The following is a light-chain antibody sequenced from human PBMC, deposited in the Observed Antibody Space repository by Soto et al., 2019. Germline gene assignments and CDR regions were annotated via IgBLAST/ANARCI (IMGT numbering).Light chain of an antibody. Sequence: IHLTQSPSSLSASVGDIVTITCRASQGISSYLAWYQQKPGKAPKLLIYASSTLQSGVPSRFSGSGSGTDFIFTISRLQPEDFAAYFCQQLYTYPHTFGGGTKVDIK. CDR1: QGISSY. V-gene: IGKV1-9*01. J-gene: IGKJ4*01. CDR2: ASS. CDR3: QQLYTYPHT.